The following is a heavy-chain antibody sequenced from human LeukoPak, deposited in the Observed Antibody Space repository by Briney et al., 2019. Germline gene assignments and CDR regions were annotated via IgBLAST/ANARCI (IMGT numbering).Heavy chain of an antibody. D-gene: IGHD4-17*01. CDR2: IYPGDSDT. CDR1: GYSFTSYW. J-gene: IGHJ4*02. V-gene: IGHV5-51*01. Sequence: GESLKIPCKGSGYSFTSYWIGWVRQMPGKGLEWMGIIYPGDSDTRYSPSFQGQVTISADKSISTAYLQWSSLKASDTAMYYCARHRGDYGPKQAGEEDYWGQGTLVTVSS. CDR3: ARHRGDYGPKQAGEEDY.